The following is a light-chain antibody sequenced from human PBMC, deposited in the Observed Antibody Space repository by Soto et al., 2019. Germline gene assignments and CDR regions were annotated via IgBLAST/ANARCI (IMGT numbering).Light chain of an antibody. Sequence: QSVLTQPASVSGSPGQSIAISCTGTSSDVGTYDLVSWYQQHPGKAPKLMIYEGTKRPSGVSNRFSGSKSANTASLTISGLHLEEGAVYSCCSHGGSSFYVLGSGTK. CDR2: EGT. V-gene: IGLV2-23*01. J-gene: IGLJ6*01. CDR1: SSDVGTYDL. CDR3: CSHGGSSFYV.